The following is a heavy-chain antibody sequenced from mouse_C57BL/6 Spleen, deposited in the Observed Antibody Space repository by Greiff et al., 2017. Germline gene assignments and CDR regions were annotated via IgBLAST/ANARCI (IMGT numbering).Heavy chain of an antibody. CDR1: GYTFTSYW. CDR3: ARGSSGYYAMDY. CDR2: INPSNGGT. J-gene: IGHJ4*01. Sequence: VQLQQPGTELVKPGASGYTFTSYWMHWVKQRPGQGLEWIGNINPSNGGTNYNEKFKSKATLTVDKSSSTAYMQLSSLTSEDSAVYYCARGSSGYYAMDYWGQGTSVTVSS. V-gene: IGHV1-53*01. D-gene: IGHD3-2*02.